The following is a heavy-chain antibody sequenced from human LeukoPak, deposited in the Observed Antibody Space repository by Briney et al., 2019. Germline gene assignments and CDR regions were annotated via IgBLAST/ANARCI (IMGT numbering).Heavy chain of an antibody. V-gene: IGHV4-59*08. CDR2: IYYSGST. J-gene: IGHJ4*02. D-gene: IGHD6-13*01. CDR3: ARQNPAASGQGLDY. Sequence: PSETLSLTCTVSGGSISGYYWSWIRQPPGKGLEWNGYIYYSGSTNYNPSLKSRVTLSVDTSKNQFSLDLTSVTAADTAVYYCARQNPAASGQGLDYWGQGTLVTVSS. CDR1: GGSISGYY.